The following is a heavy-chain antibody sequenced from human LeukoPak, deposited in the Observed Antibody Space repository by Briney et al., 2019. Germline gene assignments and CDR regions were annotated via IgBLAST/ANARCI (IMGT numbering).Heavy chain of an antibody. CDR2: IERNGGEK. V-gene: IGHV3-7*01. CDR1: GFTFSGYW. Sequence: GGSLRLSCAASGFTFSGYWMNWVRQAPGKGLEWVANIERNGGEKNYVDSVRGRYTISRDNAKNSLYLEMNSLRAEDTAVYYCAGGAGWLSDSWGRGTLVTVSS. D-gene: IGHD3-22*01. J-gene: IGHJ5*01. CDR3: AGGAGWLSDS.